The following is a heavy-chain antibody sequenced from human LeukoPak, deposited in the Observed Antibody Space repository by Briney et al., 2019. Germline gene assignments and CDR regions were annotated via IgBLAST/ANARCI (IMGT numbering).Heavy chain of an antibody. CDR1: GFTVSSNY. CDR2: IYSGGST. CDR3: ARCITIFGVVTSRVFDI. J-gene: IGHJ3*02. V-gene: IGHV3-53*01. D-gene: IGHD3-3*01. Sequence: PGGSLRDSCAASGFTVSSNYMSWVRPALGRGLGWVSVIYSGGSTYYAHSVQGRFTISRHNSKNTLYLQMNSLRAEDTARYYFARCITIFGVVTSRVFDIGGQGKMFTVSS.